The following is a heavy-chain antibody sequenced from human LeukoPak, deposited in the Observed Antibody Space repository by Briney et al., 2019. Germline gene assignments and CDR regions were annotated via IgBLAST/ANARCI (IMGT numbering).Heavy chain of an antibody. CDR1: GGSISSSSYY. CDR2: INHSGST. CDR3: ASSATTVRRFDY. J-gene: IGHJ4*02. V-gene: IGHV4-39*07. Sequence: SETLSLTCTVSGGSISSSSYYWGWIRQPPGKGLEWIGEINHSGSTNYNPSLKSRVTISVDTSKNQFSLKLSSVTAADTAVYYCASSATTVRRFDYWGQGTLVTVSS. D-gene: IGHD4-17*01.